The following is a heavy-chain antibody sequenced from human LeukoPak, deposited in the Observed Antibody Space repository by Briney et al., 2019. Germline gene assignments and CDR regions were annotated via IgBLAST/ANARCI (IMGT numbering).Heavy chain of an antibody. V-gene: IGHV3-53*01. J-gene: IGHJ3*02. CDR2: IYSGGST. D-gene: IGHD1-26*01. CDR1: GFTVSSNY. CDR3: SRGGSYLSAFDI. Sequence: DPGGSLRLSCAASGFTVSSNYMSWVRQAPGKGLEWVSIIYSGGSTFYADSVKGRFTISRDNSNNTLYLQMNSLRAEDTAVYYCSRGGSYLSAFDIWGQGTVVTVSS.